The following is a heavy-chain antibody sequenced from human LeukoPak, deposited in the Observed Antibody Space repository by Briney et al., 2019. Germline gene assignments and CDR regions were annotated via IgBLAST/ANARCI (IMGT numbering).Heavy chain of an antibody. V-gene: IGHV1-69*13. CDR2: IIPIFGTA. J-gene: IGHJ4*02. CDR3: ASGGDGYSYGSNFDY. Sequence: SVKVSCKASGGTFSSYAISWVRQAPGQGLEWMGGIIPIFGTANYAQKFQGRVTITAGESTSTAYMELSSLRSEDTAVYYCASGGDGYSYGSNFDYWGQGTLVTVPS. D-gene: IGHD5-18*01. CDR1: GGTFSSYA.